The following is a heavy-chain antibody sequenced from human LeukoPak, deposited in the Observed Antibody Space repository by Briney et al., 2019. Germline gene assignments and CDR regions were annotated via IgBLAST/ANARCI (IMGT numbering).Heavy chain of an antibody. CDR2: IYYSGST. CDR1: GGSISSHY. CDR3: AREGWSYCGGDCLGWFDP. J-gene: IGHJ5*02. Sequence: SETLSLTCTVSGGSISSHYWSWIRQPPGKGLEWIGYIYYSGSTNYNPPLKSRVTISVDTSKNQFSLKLSSVTAADTAVYYCAREGWSYCGGDCLGWFDPWGQGTLVTVSS. D-gene: IGHD2-21*02. V-gene: IGHV4-59*11.